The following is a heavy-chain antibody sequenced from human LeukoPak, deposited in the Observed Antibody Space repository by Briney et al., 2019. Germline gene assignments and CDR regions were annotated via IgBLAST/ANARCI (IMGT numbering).Heavy chain of an antibody. J-gene: IGHJ4*02. CDR1: GFTFSSHW. Sequence: GGSLRLSCVASGFTFSSHWMSWVRQAPGKGLEWVAYIRNDGTYKYYADSVKGRFTISRDNSKNTLYLQMSSLRAEDTAVYYCARGGNYEILTDYDDFDYWGQGTLVTVSS. D-gene: IGHD3-9*01. CDR2: IRNDGTYK. CDR3: ARGGNYEILTDYDDFDY. V-gene: IGHV3-30*02.